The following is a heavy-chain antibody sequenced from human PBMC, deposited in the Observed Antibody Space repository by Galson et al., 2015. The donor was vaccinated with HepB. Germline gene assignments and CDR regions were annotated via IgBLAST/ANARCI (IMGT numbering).Heavy chain of an antibody. CDR2: ISGSGGST. V-gene: IGHV3-23*01. D-gene: IGHD2-15*01. CDR3: AKGVAGRGYCSGDTCLFDY. J-gene: IGHJ4*02. CDR1: GFTFSSYA. Sequence: SLRLSCAASGFTFSSYAMSWVRQAPGKGLEWVSIISGSGGSTYYADSVKGRFTISRDNSKNTLYVQMNSLRVEDTAVYYCAKGVAGRGYCSGDTCLFDYWGQGNPVTVSS.